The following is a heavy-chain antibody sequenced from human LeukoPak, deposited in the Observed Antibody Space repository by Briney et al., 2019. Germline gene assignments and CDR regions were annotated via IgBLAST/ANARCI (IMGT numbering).Heavy chain of an antibody. D-gene: IGHD1-1*01. CDR1: GFTFSDHY. Sequence: PGGSLRLSCAASGFTFSDHYMDWVRQAPGKGLEWVGLIRNKFYSYTAEYAASVKGRFTISRDDSKNSLYLQMNSLKTEDTAVYYCARDSKGTIDQWGQGTLVTVSS. CDR2: IRNKFYSYTA. J-gene: IGHJ4*02. CDR3: ARDSKGTIDQ. V-gene: IGHV3-72*01.